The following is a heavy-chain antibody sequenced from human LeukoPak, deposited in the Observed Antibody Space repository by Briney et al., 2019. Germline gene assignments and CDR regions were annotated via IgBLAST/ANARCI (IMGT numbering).Heavy chain of an antibody. Sequence: PGGSLRLSCAASGFTFRTYWMSWVRQAPGKGLEWVANIKHDGSEKYYVDSVKGRFTISRDNAKNSLYLQMNSLRAEDTAVYYCARHLDYYDSSGYYYPFDYWGQGTLVTVSS. CDR1: GFTFRTYW. CDR3: ARHLDYYDSSGYYYPFDY. CDR2: IKHDGSEK. J-gene: IGHJ4*02. V-gene: IGHV3-7*01. D-gene: IGHD3-22*01.